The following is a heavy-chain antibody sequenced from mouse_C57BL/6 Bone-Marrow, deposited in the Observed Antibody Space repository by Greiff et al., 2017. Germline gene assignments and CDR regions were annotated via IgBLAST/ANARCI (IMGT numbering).Heavy chain of an antibody. CDR2: IHPSDSDT. CDR3: AIVDAMDY. CDR1: GYTFTSYW. J-gene: IGHJ4*01. Sequence: VQLQQPGAELVKPGASVKVSCKASGYTFTSYWMHWVKQRPGQGLEWIGRIHPSDSDTNYNQKFKGKATLTVDQSSSTAYMQLSSLTSEDSAVYYCAIVDAMDYWGQGTSVTVSS. V-gene: IGHV1-74*01.